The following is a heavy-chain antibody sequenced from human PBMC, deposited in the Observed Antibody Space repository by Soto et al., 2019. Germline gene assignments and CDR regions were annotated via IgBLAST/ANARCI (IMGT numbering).Heavy chain of an antibody. CDR3: ARSIAVAGINAY. Sequence: GGSLRLSCAASGFTSSDYYMSWIRQAPGKGLEWVSYISSSGSTIYYADSVKGRFTTSRDNAKNSLYLQMNSLRAEDTAVYYCARSIAVAGINAYWGQGTLVTVSS. CDR1: GFTSSDYY. J-gene: IGHJ4*02. D-gene: IGHD6-19*01. CDR2: ISSSGSTI. V-gene: IGHV3-11*01.